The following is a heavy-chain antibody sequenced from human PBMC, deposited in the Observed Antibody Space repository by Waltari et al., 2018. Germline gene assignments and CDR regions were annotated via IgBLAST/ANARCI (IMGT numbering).Heavy chain of an antibody. D-gene: IGHD2-15*01. J-gene: IGHJ4*02. CDR3: ARDLDDIVVVVAATPFDY. CDR1: GYTFTSYG. V-gene: IGHV1-18*01. CDR2: ISAYNGNT. Sequence: QVQLVQSGAEVKKPGASVKVSCKASGYTFTSYGISWVRRAPGQGLEWMGWISAYNGNTNYAQKLQGRVTMTTDTSTSTAYMELRSLRSDDTAVYYCARDLDDIVVVVAATPFDYWGQGTLVTVSS.